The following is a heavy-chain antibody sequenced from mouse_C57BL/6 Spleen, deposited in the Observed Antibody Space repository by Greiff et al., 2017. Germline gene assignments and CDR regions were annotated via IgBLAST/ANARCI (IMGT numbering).Heavy chain of an antibody. Sequence: VHVKQSGGGLVKPGGSLKLSCAASGFTFSDYGMHWVRQAPEQGLEWVAYISSGSSTIYYADTVKGRFTISRDNAKNTLFLQMTSLRSEDTAMYYCARTVLYARDDWGQGTSVTVYS. V-gene: IGHV5-17*01. CDR2: ISSGSSTI. J-gene: IGHJ4*01. CDR3: ARTVLYARDD. D-gene: IGHD4-1*01. CDR1: GFTFSDYG.